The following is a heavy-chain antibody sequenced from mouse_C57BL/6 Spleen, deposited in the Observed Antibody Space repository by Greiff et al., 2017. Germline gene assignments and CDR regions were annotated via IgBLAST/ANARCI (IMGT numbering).Heavy chain of an antibody. Sequence: QVQLQQSGAELVMPGASVKLSCKASGYTFTSYGMHWVKQRPGQGLEWIGEIDPSDSYTNYNQKFKGKSTLTVDKSSSTAYMQLSSLSSEDSAVYYCARGNWDQAWFADGGQGTLVTVSA. CDR2: IDPSDSYT. CDR1: GYTFTSYG. V-gene: IGHV1-69*01. CDR3: ARGNWDQAWFAD. D-gene: IGHD4-1*01. J-gene: IGHJ3*01.